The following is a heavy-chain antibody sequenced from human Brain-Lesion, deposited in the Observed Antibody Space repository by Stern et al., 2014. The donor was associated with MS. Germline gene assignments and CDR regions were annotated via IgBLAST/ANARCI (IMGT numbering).Heavy chain of an antibody. V-gene: IGHV4-4*02. CDR1: GGSISSGNW. CDR3: ASNRGSGSFFDS. J-gene: IGHJ4*02. D-gene: IGHD1-26*01. CDR2: MYLSGIT. Sequence: QLQLQESGPGLVKPSGTLSLTCAVSGGSISSGNWWSWVRQSPGKRLEWIGEMYLSGITNYNPSLESRVSISIDKSKNQFSLKVYSLTAADTAVYYCASNRGSGSFFDSWGQGSLVTVSS.